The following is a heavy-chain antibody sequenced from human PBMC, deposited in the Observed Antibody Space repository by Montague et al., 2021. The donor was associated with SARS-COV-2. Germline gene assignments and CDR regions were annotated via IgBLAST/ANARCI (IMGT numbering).Heavy chain of an antibody. CDR1: GGSISSSSCY. J-gene: IGHJ3*02. D-gene: IGHD3-9*01. V-gene: IGHV4-39*01. Sequence: SETLSLTCTVSGGSISSSSCYWGWIRQPPGKGLEWIGSIYYSGSTYYNPSLKSRVTISVDTSKNQFSLKLSSVTAADTAVYYCATYYDILTGYYIDAFDIWGQEKMVTVSS. CDR3: ATYYDILTGYYIDAFDI. CDR2: IYYSGST.